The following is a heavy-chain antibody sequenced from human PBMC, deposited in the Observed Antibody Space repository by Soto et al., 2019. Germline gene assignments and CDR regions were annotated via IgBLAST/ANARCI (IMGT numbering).Heavy chain of an antibody. CDR2: ISGSGGST. V-gene: IGHV3-23*01. J-gene: IGHJ4*02. Sequence: EVQLLESGGGLVQPGGSLRLSCAASGFTFSSYAMSWVRQAPGKGLEWVSAISGSGGSTYYADSVKGRFTISRDNSKNTLYLQMNSLRAEDTAVYYCAKDSGHYDFRSGQLPPNYYFDYWGQGTLVTVSS. D-gene: IGHD3-3*01. CDR3: AKDSGHYDFRSGQLPPNYYFDY. CDR1: GFTFSSYA.